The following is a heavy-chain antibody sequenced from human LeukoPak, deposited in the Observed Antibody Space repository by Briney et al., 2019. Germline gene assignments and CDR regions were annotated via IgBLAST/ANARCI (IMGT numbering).Heavy chain of an antibody. CDR1: AFAFSNHA. D-gene: IGHD3-16*01. Sequence: LSGGSLRLSCTASAFAFSNHAMSWVRQAPGKGLEWVSAISGSGGSTYYADSVKGRFTISRDNSKNTLYLQMNSLRAEDTAVYYCANEGDTAYWGQGTLVTVSS. CDR2: ISGSGGST. CDR3: ANEGDTAY. V-gene: IGHV3-23*01. J-gene: IGHJ4*02.